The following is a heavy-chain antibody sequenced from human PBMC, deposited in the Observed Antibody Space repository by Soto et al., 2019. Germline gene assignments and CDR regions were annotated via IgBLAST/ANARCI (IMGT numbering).Heavy chain of an antibody. CDR3: ARDQHSSSWYGGPNWFDP. D-gene: IGHD6-13*01. Sequence: SVKVSCKASGGTFSSYAISWVRQAPGQGLEWMGGIIPIFGTANYAQKFQGRVTITADESTSTAYMELSSLRSEDTAVYYCARDQHSSSWYGGPNWFDPWGQGTLVTVSS. J-gene: IGHJ5*02. CDR2: IIPIFGTA. CDR1: GGTFSSYA. V-gene: IGHV1-69*13.